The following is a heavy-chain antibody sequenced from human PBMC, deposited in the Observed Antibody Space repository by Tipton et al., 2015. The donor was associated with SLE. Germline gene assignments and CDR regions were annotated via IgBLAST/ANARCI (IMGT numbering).Heavy chain of an antibody. V-gene: IGHV4-59*11. CDR1: GGSISSHY. D-gene: IGHD6-19*01. Sequence: TLSLTCTVSGGSISSHYWSWIRQPPGKGLEWIGYIYYSGSINYNPSLKSRVTISVDTSKNQFSLKLSSVTAADTAVYYCASYAAVAGRGFDYWGQGTLVTVSS. CDR3: ASYAAVAGRGFDY. CDR2: IYYSGSI. J-gene: IGHJ4*02.